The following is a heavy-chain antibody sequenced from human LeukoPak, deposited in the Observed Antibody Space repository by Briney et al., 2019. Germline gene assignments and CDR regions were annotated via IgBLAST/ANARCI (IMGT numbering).Heavy chain of an antibody. CDR3: ARPRIAAAGTYFDY. D-gene: IGHD6-13*01. Sequence: SETLSLTCTISGGSISSSSYYWAWIRQPPGKGLEWFGSIYYSGSTYYNPSLKSRVTISVDTSKNQFSLKLSSVTAADTAVYYCARPRIAAAGTYFDYWGQGTLVTVSS. J-gene: IGHJ4*02. CDR1: GGSISSSSYY. V-gene: IGHV4-39*01. CDR2: IYYSGST.